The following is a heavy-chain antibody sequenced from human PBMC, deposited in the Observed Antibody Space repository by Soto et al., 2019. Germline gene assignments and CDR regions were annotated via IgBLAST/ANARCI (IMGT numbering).Heavy chain of an antibody. CDR1: GYSFTSYW. D-gene: IGHD2-8*01. V-gene: IGHV5-10-1*01. Sequence: PGESLKISCKGSGYSFTSYWISWVRQMPGKGLEWMGRIDPSDSYTNYSPSFQGHVTISADKSISTAYLQWSSLKASDTAMYYCARQGIEYATLTYYYYYGMDVRGQGTTVTVSS. J-gene: IGHJ6*02. CDR2: IDPSDSYT. CDR3: ARQGIEYATLTYYYYYGMDV.